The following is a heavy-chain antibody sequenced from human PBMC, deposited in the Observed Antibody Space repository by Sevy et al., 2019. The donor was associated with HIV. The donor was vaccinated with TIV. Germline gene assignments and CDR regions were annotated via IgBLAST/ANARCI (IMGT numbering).Heavy chain of an antibody. J-gene: IGHJ6*02. CDR1: GFTFSSYS. Sequence: GGSLRLSCAASGFTFSSYSMNWARQAPGKGLEWVSYISSSSSTIYYADSVKGRFTISRDNAKNSLYLQMNSLRDEDTAVYYCARMSVVVVPAAIVFYYYGMDVWGQGTTVTVSS. V-gene: IGHV3-48*02. CDR3: ARMSVVVVPAAIVFYYYGMDV. CDR2: ISSSSSTI. D-gene: IGHD2-2*01.